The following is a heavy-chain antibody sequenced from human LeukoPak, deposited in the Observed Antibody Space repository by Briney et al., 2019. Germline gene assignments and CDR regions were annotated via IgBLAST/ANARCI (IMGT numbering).Heavy chain of an antibody. CDR3: ARGTVPLYYYGSGSYSNAFDI. CDR2: IGTAGDT. D-gene: IGHD3-10*01. V-gene: IGHV3-13*04. J-gene: IGHJ3*02. Sequence: GGSLRLSCAASGFTFSSYDMHWVRQATGKGLEWVSAIGTAGDTYYPGSVKGRFTIYRENAKNSLYLQMNSLRAGDTAVYYCARGTVPLYYYGSGSYSNAFDIWGEGTMVTVSS. CDR1: GFTFSSYD.